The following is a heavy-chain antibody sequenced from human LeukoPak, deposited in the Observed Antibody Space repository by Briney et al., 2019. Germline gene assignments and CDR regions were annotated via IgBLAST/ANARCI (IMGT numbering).Heavy chain of an antibody. CDR2: ISYDGSNK. J-gene: IGHJ4*02. CDR1: GFTFINAW. CDR3: AKDNGYKAEYYFDY. Sequence: GGSLRLSCAASGFTFINAWMAWVRQAPGKGLEWVAVISYDGSNKYYADSVKGRFTISRDNAKNSLYLQMNSLRAEDTALYYCAKDNGYKAEYYFDYWGQGTLVTVSS. V-gene: IGHV3-30*18. D-gene: IGHD5-24*01.